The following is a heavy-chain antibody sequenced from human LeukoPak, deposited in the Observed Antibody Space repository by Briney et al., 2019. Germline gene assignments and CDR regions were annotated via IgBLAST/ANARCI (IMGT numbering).Heavy chain of an antibody. J-gene: IGHJ5*02. Sequence: PAETLSLTCSVSLYSISSCYYWGLIRHSPGRVLEWIGIIHHSGTTYYNPSLKARVAISVDVSKNQLSLKLSSVTAADTAVYYCAKEGSHSSRDPFLPFDPWGQGTLVIVSS. V-gene: IGHV4-38-2*02. D-gene: IGHD6-6*01. CDR3: AKEGSHSSRDPFLPFDP. CDR2: IHHSGTT. CDR1: LYSISSCYY.